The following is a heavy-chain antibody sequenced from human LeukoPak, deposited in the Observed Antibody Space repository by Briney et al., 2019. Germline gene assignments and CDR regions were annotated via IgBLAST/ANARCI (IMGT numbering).Heavy chain of an antibody. CDR2: ISGSGGTT. V-gene: IGHV3-23*01. D-gene: IGHD3-9*01. CDR3: AKGQDALTGYSYFDS. CDR1: GFTFDTYA. Sequence: GGSLRLSCAASGFTFDTYAMSWVRQAPGKGLEWVSVISGSGGTTYYADSVKGRFTISRDNSKNTLYLQMNSLRAEDTAVYYCAKGQDALTGYSYFDSWGQGTLVTVSS. J-gene: IGHJ4*02.